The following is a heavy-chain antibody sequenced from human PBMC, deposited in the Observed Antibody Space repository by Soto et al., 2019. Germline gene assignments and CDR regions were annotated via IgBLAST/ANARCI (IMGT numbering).Heavy chain of an antibody. V-gene: IGHV4-30-4*01. CDR1: GGSISSGDYY. D-gene: IGHD5-18*01. J-gene: IGHJ6*02. CDR3: AREWVDTAMVNYYYYGMDV. Sequence: SETLSLTCTVSGGSISSGDYYWSWIRQPPGKGLEWIGYIYYSGSTYYNPSLKSRVTISVDTSKNQFSLKLSSVTAADTAVYYCAREWVDTAMVNYYYYGMDVWGQGTTVTVSS. CDR2: IYYSGST.